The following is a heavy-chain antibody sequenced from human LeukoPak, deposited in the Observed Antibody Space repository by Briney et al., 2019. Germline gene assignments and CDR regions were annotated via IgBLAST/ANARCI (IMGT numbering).Heavy chain of an antibody. D-gene: IGHD5-12*01. CDR1: GYTFTNYY. CDR2: INPSGGST. Sequence: GASVKVSCKASGYTFTNYYMHWVRRAPGQGLEWMGIINPSGGSTNYAQKFQGRVTMTRDTSTSTVYMELSSLRSEDTAVYYCAREHSGYDSWGQGTLLTVSS. J-gene: IGHJ5*02. CDR3: AREHSGYDS. V-gene: IGHV1-46*01.